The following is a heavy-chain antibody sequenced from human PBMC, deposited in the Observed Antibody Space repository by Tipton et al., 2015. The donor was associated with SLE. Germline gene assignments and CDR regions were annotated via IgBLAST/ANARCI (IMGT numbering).Heavy chain of an antibody. Sequence: TLSLTCTVSGGSISSSSYYWGWIRQPPGKGLEWIGSIYYSGSTYYNPSLKSRVTISVDTSKNQFSLKLGSVTAADTAVYYCARGGRAVTIPFNYWGQGTLVTVSS. J-gene: IGHJ4*02. V-gene: IGHV4-39*07. CDR2: IYYSGST. CDR3: ARGGRAVTIPFNY. CDR1: GGSISSSSYY. D-gene: IGHD2-21*01.